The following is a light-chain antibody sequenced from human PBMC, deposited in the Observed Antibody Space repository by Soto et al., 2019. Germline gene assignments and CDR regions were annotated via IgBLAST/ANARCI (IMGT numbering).Light chain of an antibody. Sequence: EVVMTQSPATLSVSPGERATLSCRAAQSIRSLLAWYQHKPGQAPRPLIYGASTRATAIPARFTGSGSGTEFTLTISGLQSEDFAVYYCQQYNNWPITFGPGTRLEIK. V-gene: IGKV3-15*01. CDR2: GAS. CDR3: QQYNNWPIT. J-gene: IGKJ5*01. CDR1: QSIRSL.